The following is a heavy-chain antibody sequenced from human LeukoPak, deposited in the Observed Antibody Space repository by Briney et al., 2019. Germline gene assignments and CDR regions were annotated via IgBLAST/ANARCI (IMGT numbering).Heavy chain of an antibody. J-gene: IGHJ5*02. CDR3: AREELRYFDWLLNWFDP. D-gene: IGHD3-9*01. CDR1: GGSFSGYY. Sequence: SETLSLTCAVYGGSFSGYYWSWIRQPPGKGLEWIGEINHSGSTNYNPSLKSRVTISVDTSKNQFSLNLSSVTAADTAVYYCAREELRYFDWLLNWFDPWGQGTLVTVSS. CDR2: INHSGST. V-gene: IGHV4-34*01.